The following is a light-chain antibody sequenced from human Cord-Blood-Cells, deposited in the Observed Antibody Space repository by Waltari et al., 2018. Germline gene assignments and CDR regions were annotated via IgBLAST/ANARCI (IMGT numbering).Light chain of an antibody. V-gene: IGKV1-39*01. CDR1: QSISSY. J-gene: IGKJ4*01. Sequence: DIQMTQSPSSLSASVGDRVTITCRASQSISSYLNWYQQKPRKAPKLLIYAASSLQSGVPSRFSGSGSGTDFTLTISSLQPEDFATYYCQQSYSTQLTFGGGTKVEIK. CDR2: AAS. CDR3: QQSYSTQLT.